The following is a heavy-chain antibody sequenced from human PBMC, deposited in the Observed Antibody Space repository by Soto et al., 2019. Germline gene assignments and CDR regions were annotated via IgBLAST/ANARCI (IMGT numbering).Heavy chain of an antibody. D-gene: IGHD2-2*01. J-gene: IGHJ5*02. V-gene: IGHV4-39*01. Sequence: SETLSLTCTVSGGSISSSSYYWGWIRQPPGKGLEWIGSIYYSGSTYYNPSLKSRVTISVDTSKNQFSLKLSSVTAADTAVYYCARHRGGGPAAILHWLAPWGQGSLVTVSS. CDR3: ARHRGGGPAAILHWLAP. CDR1: GGSISSSSYY. CDR2: IYYSGST.